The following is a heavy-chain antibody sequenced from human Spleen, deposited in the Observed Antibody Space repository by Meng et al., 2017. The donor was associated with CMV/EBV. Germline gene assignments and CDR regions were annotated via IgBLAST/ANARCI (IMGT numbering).Heavy chain of an antibody. Sequence: FTFSGSAMHWVRQASGKGLEWVGRIRSKANSYATAYAASVKGRFTISRDDSKNTAYLQMNSLKTEDTAVYYCTRHARYGGGRYYFDYWGQGTLVTVSS. V-gene: IGHV3-73*01. J-gene: IGHJ4*02. CDR3: TRHARYGGGRYYFDY. CDR2: IRSKANSYAT. CDR1: FTFSGSA. D-gene: IGHD5-18*01.